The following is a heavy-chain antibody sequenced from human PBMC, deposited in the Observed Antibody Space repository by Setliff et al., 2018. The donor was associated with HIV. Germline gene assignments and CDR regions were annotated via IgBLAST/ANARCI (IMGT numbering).Heavy chain of an antibody. CDR1: GGSVSSPGYY. J-gene: IGHJ5*02. V-gene: IGHV4-39*07. CDR2: VYNSGIT. Sequence: SETLSLTCTVSGGSVSSPGYYWGWIRQPPGKGLEWIGSVYNSGITFKNPSLKSRVTISVDRSGNQFSLRLTSVTAADTAVYYCATCRHRPSNWFDPWGQGTAVTVSS. CDR3: ATCRHRPSNWFDP.